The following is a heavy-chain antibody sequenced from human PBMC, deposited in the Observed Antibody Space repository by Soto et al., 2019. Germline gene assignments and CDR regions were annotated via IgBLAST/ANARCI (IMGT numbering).Heavy chain of an antibody. J-gene: IGHJ6*02. CDR3: ASTAVAGTVWLLRNSNGMDA. CDR2: IWYDGSNK. V-gene: IGHV3-33*01. D-gene: IGHD6-19*01. Sequence: GGSLRLSCAASGFTFSSYGMHWVRQAPGKGLEWVAVIWYDGSNKYYADSVKGRFTISRDNSKNTLYLQMNSLRAEDTAVYYCASTAVAGTVWLLRNSNGMDACCLGTTLPVS. CDR1: GFTFSSYG.